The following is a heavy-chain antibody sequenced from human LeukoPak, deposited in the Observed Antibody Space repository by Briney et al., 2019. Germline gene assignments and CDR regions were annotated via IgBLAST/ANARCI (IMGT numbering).Heavy chain of an antibody. CDR1: GFTFSSYG. CDR2: IRYDGSNK. Sequence: GGSLRLSCAASGFTFSSYGMHWVRQAPGKGLEWVAFIRYDGSNKYYADSVKGRFTISRDNSKNTLYLQMNSLRAEDTAVYYCAKVAIMSIAEVYYYYYYMDVWGKGTTVTVSS. V-gene: IGHV3-30*02. D-gene: IGHD6-6*01. CDR3: AKVAIMSIAEVYYYYYYMDV. J-gene: IGHJ6*03.